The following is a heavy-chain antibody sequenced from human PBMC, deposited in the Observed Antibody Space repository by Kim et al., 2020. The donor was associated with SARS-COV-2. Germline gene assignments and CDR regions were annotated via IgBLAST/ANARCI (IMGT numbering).Heavy chain of an antibody. Sequence: SETLSLTCTVSGGSISSYYWSWIRQPPGKGLEWIGYIYYSGSTNYNPSLKSRVTISVDTSKNQFSLKLSSVTAADTAVYYCASSGYSYGYWYYYYGMDVWGQGTTVTVSS. CDR3: ASSGYSYGYWYYYYGMDV. D-gene: IGHD5-18*01. V-gene: IGHV4-59*13. CDR1: GGSISSYY. CDR2: IYYSGST. J-gene: IGHJ6*02.